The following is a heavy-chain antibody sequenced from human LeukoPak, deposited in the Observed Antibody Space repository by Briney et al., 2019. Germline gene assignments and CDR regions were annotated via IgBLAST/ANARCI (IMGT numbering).Heavy chain of an antibody. J-gene: IGHJ3*02. CDR1: GFTFSSYA. CDR3: ARDRGLLCGGDCYWDDAFDI. V-gene: IGHV3-23*01. CDR2: ISGSGGST. D-gene: IGHD2-21*02. Sequence: GGSLRLSCAASGFTFSSYAMSWVRQAPGKGLEWVSAISGSGGSTYYADSVKGRFTISRDNSKNTLYLQMNSLRAEDTAVYYCARDRGLLCGGDCYWDDAFDIWGQGTMVTVSP.